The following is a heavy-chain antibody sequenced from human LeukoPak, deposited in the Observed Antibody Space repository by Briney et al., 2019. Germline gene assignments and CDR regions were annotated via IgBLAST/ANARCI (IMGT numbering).Heavy chain of an antibody. D-gene: IGHD2-15*01. V-gene: IGHV1-46*01. J-gene: IGHJ5*02. Sequence: GASVKVSCKASGYTFTSFYMHWVRQAPGQGLEWMGVINPSGGSTTYAQKFQGRVIMTSDTSTTSVYMELSSLRSEDTAVYYCARASKVNTRVAGFDPWGQGTLVTVSS. CDR1: GYTFTSFY. CDR3: ARASKVNTRVAGFDP. CDR2: INPSGGST.